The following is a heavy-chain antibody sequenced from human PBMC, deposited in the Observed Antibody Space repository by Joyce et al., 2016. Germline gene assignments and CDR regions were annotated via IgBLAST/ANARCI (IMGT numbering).Heavy chain of an antibody. CDR1: GFSFNTYS. Sequence: EVQLVESGGGLVQPGGSLRLSCAVFGFSFNTYSSNWVRQAPGKRLEWLSYSSAGSGTIYDADSVKGRFTISRDNAKNSVYLQMNGLGDEDTAVYYCARVGRTGYTCDYWGQGTLVAVSS. V-gene: IGHV3-48*02. J-gene: IGHJ4*02. D-gene: IGHD5-24*01. CDR2: SSAGSGTI. CDR3: ARVGRTGYTCDY.